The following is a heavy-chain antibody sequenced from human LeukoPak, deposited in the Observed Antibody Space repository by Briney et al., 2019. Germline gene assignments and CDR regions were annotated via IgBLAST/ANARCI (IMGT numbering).Heavy chain of an antibody. CDR3: AKDLGYSYGFAGFDY. D-gene: IGHD5-18*01. CDR2: ISGSGGST. Sequence: GGSLRLSCAASGFTFNTYSMNWVRQALGKGLEWVSAISGSGGSTYYADSVKGRFTISRDNSKNTLYLQMNSLRAEDTAVYYCAKDLGYSYGFAGFDYWGQGTLVTVSS. V-gene: IGHV3-23*01. CDR1: GFTFNTYS. J-gene: IGHJ4*02.